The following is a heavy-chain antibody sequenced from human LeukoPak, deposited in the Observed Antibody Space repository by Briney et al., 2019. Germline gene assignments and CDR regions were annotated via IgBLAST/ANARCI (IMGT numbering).Heavy chain of an antibody. J-gene: IGHJ4*02. D-gene: IGHD3-3*01. V-gene: IGHV3-11*04. CDR2: ISSSGSTI. CDR1: GFTFSDYY. CDR3: ARRRASYDFWSGREGPIDF. Sequence: GGSLRLSCAASGFTFSDYYMRWIRQAPGKGLEWVSDISSSGSTIFYADSVKGRFTISRDNAKNSLYLQMNSLRAEDTAVYYCARRRASYDFWSGREGPIDFWGQGTLVTVSS.